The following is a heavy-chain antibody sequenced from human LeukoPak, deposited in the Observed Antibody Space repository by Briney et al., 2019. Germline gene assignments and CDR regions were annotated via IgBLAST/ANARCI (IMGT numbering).Heavy chain of an antibody. Sequence: GASVKVSCKASGYTFTSYGINWVRQAPGQGLEWMGWISGYNGHTNYVQKMQGRVTMTTDTSTNTAYMELRSPRSDDTAVYYCARGPGIAVAGVFGYWGQGSLVTVSS. CDR2: ISGYNGHT. CDR3: ARGPGIAVAGVFGY. J-gene: IGHJ4*02. V-gene: IGHV1-18*04. D-gene: IGHD6-19*01. CDR1: GYTFTSYG.